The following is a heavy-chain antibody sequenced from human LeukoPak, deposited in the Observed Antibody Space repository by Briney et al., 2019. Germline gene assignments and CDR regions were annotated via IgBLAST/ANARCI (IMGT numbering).Heavy chain of an antibody. CDR2: IYHSGST. CDR3: ARRREILWFGELSGTFDY. D-gene: IGHD3-10*01. CDR1: GGSISSSNW. J-gene: IGHJ4*02. V-gene: IGHV4-4*02. Sequence: SETLSLTCAVSGGSISSSNWWSWVRQPPGKGLEWIGEIYHSGSTNYNPSLKSRVTISVDTSKNQFSLKLSSVTAADTAVYYCARRREILWFGELSGTFDYWGQGTLVTVSS.